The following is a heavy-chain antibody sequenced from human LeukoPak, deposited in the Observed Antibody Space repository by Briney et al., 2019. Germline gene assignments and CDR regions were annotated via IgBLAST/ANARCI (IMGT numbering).Heavy chain of an antibody. CDR2: ISSSGSTI. D-gene: IGHD3-22*01. Sequence: GGSLRLSCAASGFTFSDCYMSWIRQAPGKGLEWVSYISSSGSTIYYADSVKGRFTISRDNAKNSLYLQMNSLRAEDTAVYYCATLPAPSDSSGYSTDYWGQGTLVTVSS. CDR3: ATLPAPSDSSGYSTDY. CDR1: GFTFSDCY. J-gene: IGHJ4*02. V-gene: IGHV3-11*01.